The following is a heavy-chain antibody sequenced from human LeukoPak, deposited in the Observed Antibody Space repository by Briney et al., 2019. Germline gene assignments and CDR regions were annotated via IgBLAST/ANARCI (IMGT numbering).Heavy chain of an antibody. CDR1: GGSISSYY. V-gene: IGHV4-59*08. J-gene: IGHJ4*02. CDR3: ARGSAPSYYFDY. Sequence: SETLSLTCTVSGGSISSYYWSWIRQPPGKGLEWIGYIYYTGNTNYNPSLKSRVTISVDTSKNQFSLKLSSVTAADTAVYYCARGSAPSYYFDYWGQGTLVTVSS. CDR2: IYYTGNT.